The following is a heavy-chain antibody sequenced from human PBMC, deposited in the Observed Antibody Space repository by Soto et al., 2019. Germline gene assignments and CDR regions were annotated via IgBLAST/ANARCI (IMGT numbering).Heavy chain of an antibody. CDR2: ITGSGSTI. Sequence: VGSLRLSCAASGFTFSSFEFNWVRQAPGKGLEWVSYITGSGSTIYYADSVKGRFTISRDNAKNSLYLQMNSLRVEDTGVYYCARDTSTDIGDFDYWGQGTLVTVSS. CDR1: GFTFSSFE. J-gene: IGHJ4*02. CDR3: ARDTSTDIGDFDY. V-gene: IGHV3-48*03. D-gene: IGHD5-12*01.